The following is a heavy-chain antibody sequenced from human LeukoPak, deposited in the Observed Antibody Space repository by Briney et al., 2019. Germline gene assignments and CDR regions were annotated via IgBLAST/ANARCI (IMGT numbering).Heavy chain of an antibody. D-gene: IGHD4-17*01. V-gene: IGHV3-23*01. J-gene: IGHJ4*02. CDR1: GFTFSSYA. Sequence: GGSLRLSCAASGFTFSSYAMSWVRQAPGKGLEWISAISGSGGSTYYADSVKGRFTISRDNSKNTLYLQMNSLRAEDTAVYYCAKSDGDYSGEYYFDYWGQGTLVTVSS. CDR2: ISGSGGST. CDR3: AKSDGDYSGEYYFDY.